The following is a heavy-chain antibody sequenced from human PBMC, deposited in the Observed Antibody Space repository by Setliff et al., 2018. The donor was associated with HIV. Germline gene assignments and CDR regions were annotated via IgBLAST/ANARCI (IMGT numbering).Heavy chain of an antibody. J-gene: IGHJ4*02. D-gene: IGHD3-10*01. Sequence: AGGSLRLSCATSGFRFSSFGMHWVRQAPGKGLEWVALIWYDGTNKYYADSVKGRFTISRDSSKNTLFLQMNSLRTEDTAVYYCAKGKDYGNSYFDYWGQGTLVTVSS. V-gene: IGHV3-30*02. CDR3: AKGKDYGNSYFDY. CDR1: GFRFSSFG. CDR2: IWYDGTNK.